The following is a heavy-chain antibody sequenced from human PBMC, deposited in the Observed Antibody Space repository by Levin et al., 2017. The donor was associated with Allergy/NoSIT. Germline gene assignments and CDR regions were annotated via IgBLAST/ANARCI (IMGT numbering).Heavy chain of an antibody. V-gene: IGHV3-33*01. CDR3: ARDVYSSGWFYQLDY. CDR1: GFTFSSYG. Sequence: SCAASGFTFSSYGMHWVRQAPGKGLEWVAVIWYDGSNKYYADSVKGRFTISRDNSKNTLYLQMNSLRAEDTAVYYCARDVYSSGWFYQLDYWGQGTLVTVSS. J-gene: IGHJ4*02. CDR2: IWYDGSNK. D-gene: IGHD6-19*01.